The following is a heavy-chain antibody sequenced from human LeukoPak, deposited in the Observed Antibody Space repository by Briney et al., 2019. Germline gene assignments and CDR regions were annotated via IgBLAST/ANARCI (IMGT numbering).Heavy chain of an antibody. CDR3: ASFYCSGGSCYQYYYYYYMDV. CDR2: IYYSGST. J-gene: IGHJ6*03. D-gene: IGHD2-15*01. V-gene: IGHV4-39*01. CDR1: GGSISSRSYY. Sequence: SETLSLTCTVSGGSISSRSYYWGWIRQPPGKGLEWIGIIYYSGSTYSNPSLRSRVTISVDTSKNQFSLKLSSVTAADAAVYYCASFYCSGGSCYQYYYYYYMDVWGKGTTVTISS.